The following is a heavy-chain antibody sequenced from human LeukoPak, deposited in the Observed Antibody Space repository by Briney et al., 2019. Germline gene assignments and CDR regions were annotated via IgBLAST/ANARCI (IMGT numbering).Heavy chain of an antibody. J-gene: IGHJ4*02. CDR2: IKSQADGRTA. CDR1: GFTFSGYA. D-gene: IGHD3-3*01. Sequence: GGSRRLSCAVSGFTFSGYAMSWVRQAPGKGLEWVGRIKSQADGRTADYAAPVKGRFTVSRDDSKKTLYLQMNSLKSEDTAVYYCTTDRADLGYWGQGTLVTVSS. V-gene: IGHV3-15*01. CDR3: TTDRADLGY.